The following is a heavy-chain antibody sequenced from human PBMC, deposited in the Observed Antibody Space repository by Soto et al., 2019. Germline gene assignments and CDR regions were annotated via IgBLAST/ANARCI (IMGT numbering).Heavy chain of an antibody. Sequence: PXEPLTLSSGARGFTVSGYSATWVGRAPGKGLEWASYISSSSTIYYADYVKGRFTISRDNAKNSLYLQMNSLRDEDTAVYYPVSLVAPLYGMDVWGQGTTVTVSS. V-gene: IGHV3-48*02. D-gene: IGHD2-15*01. J-gene: IGHJ6*02. CDR2: ISSSSTI. CDR1: GFTVSGYS. CDR3: VSLVAPLYGMDV.